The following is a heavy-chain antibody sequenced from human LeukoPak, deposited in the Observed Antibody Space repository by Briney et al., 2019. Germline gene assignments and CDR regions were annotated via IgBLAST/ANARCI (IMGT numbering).Heavy chain of an antibody. CDR2: ISTYNANT. CDR3: ARDNPTSPNPSHYGDYVPFDY. J-gene: IGHJ4*02. CDR1: GYTFTNYA. V-gene: IGHV1-18*01. D-gene: IGHD4-17*01. Sequence: ASVKVSCKASGYTFTNYAITWVRQAPGQGLEWMGWISTYNANTKYAQNFQGRVTMTTDTSTSTAYMELRNLRSDDTAMYYCARDNPTSPNPSHYGDYVPFDYWGQGTLVTVSS.